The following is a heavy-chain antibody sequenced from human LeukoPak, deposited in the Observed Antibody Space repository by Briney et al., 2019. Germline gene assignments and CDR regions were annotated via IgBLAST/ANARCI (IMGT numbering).Heavy chain of an antibody. V-gene: IGHV3-21*01. CDR1: GFTFSSYG. Sequence: GGSLRLSCAASGFTFSSYGMHWVRQAPGKGLEWVSSITSSSSYIYYADSVKGRFTISRDNSKNTLYLQMNSLRAEDTAVCYCAKDYKPYSYWGQGTLVTVSS. J-gene: IGHJ4*02. CDR2: ITSSSSYI. CDR3: AKDYKPYSY. D-gene: IGHD2-21*01.